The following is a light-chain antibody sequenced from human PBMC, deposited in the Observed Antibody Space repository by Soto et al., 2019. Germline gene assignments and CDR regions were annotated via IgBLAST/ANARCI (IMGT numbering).Light chain of an antibody. Sequence: EIVMTQSPATLSVSPGERATLSCRASQSVNSNLAWYRQKPGQAPRLLIHGASTRATGIPARFSGSGSGTEFTLTISSLQSEDFAVYYCQQYNTWPSLTFGGGTKVEIQ. V-gene: IGKV3-15*01. CDR3: QQYNTWPSLT. CDR1: QSVNSN. J-gene: IGKJ4*01. CDR2: GAS.